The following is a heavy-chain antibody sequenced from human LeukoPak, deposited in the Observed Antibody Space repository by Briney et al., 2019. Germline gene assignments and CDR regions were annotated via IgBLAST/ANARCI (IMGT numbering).Heavy chain of an antibody. CDR2: IRYSGST. D-gene: IGHD5/OR15-5a*01. Sequence: PWETLSLTCNVSGGSISSNIYFWGWIRRPPGKGLEWIGSIRYSGSTYYNPSLKSRVTISVDTSKNQFSLNLSSLTAADTAVYYCATSDTVSTYNWFDPWGQGTLVTVS. CDR3: ATSDTVSTYNWFDP. CDR1: GGSISSNIYF. V-gene: IGHV4-39*01. J-gene: IGHJ5*02.